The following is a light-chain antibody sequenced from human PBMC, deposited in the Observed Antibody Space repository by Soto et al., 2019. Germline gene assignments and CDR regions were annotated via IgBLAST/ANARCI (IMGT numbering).Light chain of an antibody. J-gene: IGLJ1*01. Sequence: QSALAQPASVSGSFGQSITISCSGPNTDLGVYGYVSWYQHHPGKAPKLLIYDVNNRPSGISDRFSSSKSGDTASLTISGLQAEDEADYFCFSKISGFVYGFGTGTRSPS. CDR3: FSKISGFVYG. CDR1: NTDLGVYGY. V-gene: IGLV2-14*01. CDR2: DVN.